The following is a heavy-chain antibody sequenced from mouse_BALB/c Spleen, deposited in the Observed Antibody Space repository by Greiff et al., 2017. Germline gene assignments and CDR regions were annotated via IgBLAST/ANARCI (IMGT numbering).Heavy chain of an antibody. CDR2: IYPGDGDT. V-gene: IGHV1-87*01. Sequence: VQGAESGAELARPGASVKLSCKASGYTFTSYWMQWVKQRPGQGLEWIGAIYPGDGDTRYTQKFKGKATLTADKSSSTAYMQLSSLASEDSAVYYCARSEDYGSDYWGQGTTLTVSS. CDR3: ARSEDYGSDY. J-gene: IGHJ2*01. D-gene: IGHD2-4*01. CDR1: GYTFTSYW.